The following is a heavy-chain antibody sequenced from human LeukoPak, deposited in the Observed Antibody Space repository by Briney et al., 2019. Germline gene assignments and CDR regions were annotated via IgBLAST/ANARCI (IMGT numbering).Heavy chain of an antibody. CDR1: GGTFSSYA. D-gene: IGHD2-15*01. CDR3: ARDRELLQYYYYGMDV. Sequence: ASVKVSCTASGGTFSSYAISWVRQAPGQGLEWMGGIIPIFGTANYAQKFQGRVTITADESTSTAYMELRSLRSDDTAVYYCARDRELLQYYYYGMDVWGQGTTVTVSS. V-gene: IGHV1-69*13. J-gene: IGHJ6*02. CDR2: IIPIFGTA.